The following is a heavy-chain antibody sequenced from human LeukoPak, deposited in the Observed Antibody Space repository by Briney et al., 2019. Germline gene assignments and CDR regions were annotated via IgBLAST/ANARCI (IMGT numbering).Heavy chain of an antibody. V-gene: IGHV4-61*01. D-gene: IGHD3-9*01. CDR1: GGSVSSGSYY. CDR3: AREGYDILTGYYRAYNWFDP. CDR2: IYYSGST. Sequence: SETLSLTCTVSGGSVSSGSYYWSWIRQPPGKGLEWIGYIYYSGSTNYNPSLKSRVTISVDTSKNQFSLKLSSVTAVDTAVYYCAREGYDILTGYYRAYNWFDPWGQGTLVTVSS. J-gene: IGHJ5*02.